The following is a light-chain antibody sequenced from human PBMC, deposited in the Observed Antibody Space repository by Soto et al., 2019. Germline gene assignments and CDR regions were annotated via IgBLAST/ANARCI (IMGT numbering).Light chain of an antibody. V-gene: IGKV4-1*01. Sequence: DIVMTQSPDSLAVSLGERATINCKSSQSILYSSNNKNYLAWYQQTPGQPPKLLIYWASTRESGVPDRFSGSGSGTHFTLTISSLQAEDVAVYYCQQYYSTPPYTFGQGTKLEIK. J-gene: IGKJ2*01. CDR3: QQYYSTPPYT. CDR2: WAS. CDR1: QSILYSSNNKNY.